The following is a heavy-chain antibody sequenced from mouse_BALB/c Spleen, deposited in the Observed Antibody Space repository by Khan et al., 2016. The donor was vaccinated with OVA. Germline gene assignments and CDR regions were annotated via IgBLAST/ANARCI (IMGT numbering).Heavy chain of an antibody. CDR3: NARSSGLYCYFDV. D-gene: IGHD1-1*01. J-gene: IGHJ1*01. Sequence: VQLQQSGAELVRSGASVKLSCKATGFNIKDYYMHWVKQRPEQGLEWIGWIDPENGDTEYAPKFQGKATMTADTFFNTAYLQLSSLTSEDTAVYYCNARSSGLYCYFDVWGAGTTVTVSS. CDR1: GFNIKDYY. V-gene: IGHV14-4*02. CDR2: IDPENGDT.